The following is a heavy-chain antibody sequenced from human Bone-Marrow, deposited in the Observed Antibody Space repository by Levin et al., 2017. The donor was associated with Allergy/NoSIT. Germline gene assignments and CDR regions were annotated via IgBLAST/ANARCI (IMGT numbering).Heavy chain of an antibody. CDR2: VHHRGNT. CDR1: GDSITSSNW. J-gene: IGHJ4*02. V-gene: IGHV4-4*02. D-gene: IGHD3-16*01. Sequence: SQTLSLTCAVSGDSITSSNWWSWVRQAAGKGLEWSGEVHHRGNTNYNPSLRGRVTLSVDKSKNQFSLTLTSVTAADTAAFYCATNSRRGSYGLHCWGQGTLVTVSS. CDR3: ATNSRRGSYGLHC.